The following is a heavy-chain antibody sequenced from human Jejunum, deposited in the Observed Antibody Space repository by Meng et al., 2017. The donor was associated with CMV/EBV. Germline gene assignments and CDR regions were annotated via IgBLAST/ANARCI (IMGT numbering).Heavy chain of an antibody. Sequence: CAASGFSLSLYSMNWVRQAPGKGLEWVAYIGTGSTKYYADSLVGRFTVSRDDAKNSLYLQMNSLRGEDTAVYFCVRDPVLSGLDVWGQGTTVTVSS. CDR1: GFSLSLYS. V-gene: IGHV3-69-1*01. CDR3: VRDPVLSGLDV. J-gene: IGHJ6*02. CDR2: IGTGSTK.